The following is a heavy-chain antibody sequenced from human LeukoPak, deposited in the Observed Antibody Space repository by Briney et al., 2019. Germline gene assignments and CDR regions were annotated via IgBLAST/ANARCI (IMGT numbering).Heavy chain of an antibody. CDR2: IIPILGIA. Sequence: SVKVSCKASGGTFSSYAISWVRQAPGQGLEWMGRIIPILGIANYAQKFQGRVTITADKSTSTAYMELSSLRSEDTAVYYCARDSEEMATTDYWGQGTLVTVSS. CDR1: GGTFSSYA. J-gene: IGHJ4*02. CDR3: ARDSEEMATTDY. D-gene: IGHD5-24*01. V-gene: IGHV1-69*04.